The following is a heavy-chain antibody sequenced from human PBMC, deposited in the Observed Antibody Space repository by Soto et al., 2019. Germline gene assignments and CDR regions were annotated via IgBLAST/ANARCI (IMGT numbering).Heavy chain of an antibody. CDR1: GFTFSNFW. D-gene: IGHD1-20*01. V-gene: IGHV3-7*01. CDR3: ASDAFNFPDPISADVFDV. CDR2: IKQDGTAK. J-gene: IGHJ3*01. Sequence: EVQLVESGGGLVQPGGSLRLSCAASGFTFSNFWMRWVRQAPGKGLEWVANIKQDGTAKYYVESVKGRFTISRDDARNSLSLQMNSLRAEDTAVYYCASDAFNFPDPISADVFDVWGKGTMVTVSS.